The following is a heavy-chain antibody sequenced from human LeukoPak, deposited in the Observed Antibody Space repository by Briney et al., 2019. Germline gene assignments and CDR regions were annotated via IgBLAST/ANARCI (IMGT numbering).Heavy chain of an antibody. V-gene: IGHV4-38-2*01. D-gene: IGHD2-15*01. J-gene: IGHJ4*02. CDR2: FYQSGGT. CDR1: GHSISSGYY. CDR3: ASIGYCSGGVCYVVY. Sequence: SETLSLTCAVSGHSISSGYYWGGIRQPPGKGLEWIGSFYQSGGTYFNPSLKSRVSKSVDTSKNQFSLNLRSVTAADTAVYYCASIGYCSGGVCYVVYWGQGTLATVSS.